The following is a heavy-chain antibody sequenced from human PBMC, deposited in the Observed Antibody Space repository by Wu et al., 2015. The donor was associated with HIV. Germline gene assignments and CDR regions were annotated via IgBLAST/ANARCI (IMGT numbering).Heavy chain of an antibody. Sequence: QVQLQESGPGLVKPSETLSLTCTVSGDSISSHYYWNWIRQPPGKGLEWIGYVYYSGSTNYNPSLKSRITISVDTSKNQFSLRLTSVTAADTAVYYCARGSLRWWDWFDPWGQGTLVTVSS. CDR3: ARGSLRWWDWFDP. CDR2: VYYSGST. V-gene: IGHV4-59*08. J-gene: IGHJ5*02. CDR1: GDSISSHYY. D-gene: IGHD4-23*01.